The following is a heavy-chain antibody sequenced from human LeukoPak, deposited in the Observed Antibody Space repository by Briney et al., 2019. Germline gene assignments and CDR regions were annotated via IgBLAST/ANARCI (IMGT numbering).Heavy chain of an antibody. Sequence: GSLRLSCAASGFTFSSYGMSWVRQAPGKGLEWVSAISGSGGSTYYADSVKGRFTISRDNSKNTPYLQMNSLRAEDTAVYYCASSGRSSGYYYQYFDYWGQGTLVTVSS. V-gene: IGHV3-23*01. CDR2: ISGSGGST. D-gene: IGHD3-22*01. CDR1: GFTFSSYG. J-gene: IGHJ4*02. CDR3: ASSGRSSGYYYQYFDY.